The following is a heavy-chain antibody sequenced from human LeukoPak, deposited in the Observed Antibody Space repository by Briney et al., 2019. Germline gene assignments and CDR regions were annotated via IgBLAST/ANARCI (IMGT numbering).Heavy chain of an antibody. CDR1: GGTFSSYA. CDR3: AREAVWYYDSSDYSSFDY. Sequence: SVKVSCKASGGTFSSYAISWVRQAPGQGLGWMGGIIPIFGTANYAQKFQGRVTITTDESTSTAYMELSSLRSEDTAVYYCAREAVWYYDSSDYSSFDYWGQGTLVTVSS. V-gene: IGHV1-69*05. J-gene: IGHJ4*02. CDR2: IIPIFGTA. D-gene: IGHD3-22*01.